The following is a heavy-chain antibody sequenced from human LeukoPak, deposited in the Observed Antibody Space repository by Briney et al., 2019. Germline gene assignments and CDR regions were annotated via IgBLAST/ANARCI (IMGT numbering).Heavy chain of an antibody. CDR3: AKDISPDGSGKQPDY. J-gene: IGHJ4*02. V-gene: IGHV3-21*04. CDR2: ISSSSSYI. CDR1: GFTFSSYS. D-gene: IGHD3-10*01. Sequence: GGSLRLSCAASGFTFSSYSMNWVRQAPGKGLEWVSSISSSSSYIYYADSVKGRFTISRDNAKNSLYLQMNSLRAEDTALYYCAKDISPDGSGKQPDYWGQGTLVTVSS.